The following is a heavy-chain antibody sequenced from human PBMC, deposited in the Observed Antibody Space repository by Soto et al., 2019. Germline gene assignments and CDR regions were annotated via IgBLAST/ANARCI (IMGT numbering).Heavy chain of an antibody. D-gene: IGHD6-13*01. V-gene: IGHV3-30*03. CDR2: ISYDGSNK. CDR3: ARESRADYGMDV. J-gene: IGHJ6*02. CDR1: GFTFSSYG. Sequence: GGSLRLSCAASGFTFSSYGMHWVRQAPGKGLEWVAVISYDGSNKYYADSVKGRFTISRDNSKNTLYLQMNSLRAEDTAVYYCARESRADYGMDVWGQGTTVTVSS.